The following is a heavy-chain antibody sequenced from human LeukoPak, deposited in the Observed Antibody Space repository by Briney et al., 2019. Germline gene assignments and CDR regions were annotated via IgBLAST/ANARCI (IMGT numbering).Heavy chain of an antibody. CDR3: ARGIAAAADLDTLNYYYMDV. CDR2: ISPNNGNT. V-gene: IGHV1-18*01. J-gene: IGHJ6*03. CDR1: GYTFTSYG. Sequence: ASVKVSCKASGYTFTSYGISWVRQAPGQGLEWMGWISPNNGNTNYAQKLQGRVTMTTDTSTSTAYMELRSLRSDDTAVYYCARGIAAAADLDTLNYYYMDVWGKGTTVTVSS. D-gene: IGHD6-13*01.